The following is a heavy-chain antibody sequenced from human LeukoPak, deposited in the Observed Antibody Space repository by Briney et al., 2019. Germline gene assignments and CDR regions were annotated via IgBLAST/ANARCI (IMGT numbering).Heavy chain of an antibody. V-gene: IGHV4-34*01. CDR3: AGAGPWLLDY. CDR1: GGSFSGCY. CDR2: INHSGST. D-gene: IGHD5-18*01. J-gene: IGHJ4*02. Sequence: SETLSLTCAVYGGSFSGCYWSWIRQPPGKGLEWIGEINHSGSTNYNPSLKSRATISVDTSKNQFSLKLSSVTAADTAVYYCAGAGPWLLDYWGQGTLVTVSS.